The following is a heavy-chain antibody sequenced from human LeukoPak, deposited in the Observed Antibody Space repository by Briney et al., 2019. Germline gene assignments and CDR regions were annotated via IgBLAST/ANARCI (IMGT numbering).Heavy chain of an antibody. V-gene: IGHV3-74*01. D-gene: IGHD5-18*01. Sequence: GGSLRLSCAASGFTFTSYWMHWVRQAPGNGLVWVSRINSDGAITSYADSVKGRFTISRDNANNTLYLQMNSLRAEDTAVYYCARGAGGYSYGWGQGTLVTVSS. CDR2: INSDGAIT. J-gene: IGHJ4*02. CDR1: GFTFTSYW. CDR3: ARGAGGYSYG.